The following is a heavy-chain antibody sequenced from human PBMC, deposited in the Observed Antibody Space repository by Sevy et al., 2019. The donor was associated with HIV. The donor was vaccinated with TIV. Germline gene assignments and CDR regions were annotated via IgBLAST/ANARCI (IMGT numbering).Heavy chain of an antibody. J-gene: IGHJ4*02. Sequence: GGSLRLSCTTSGFTFDDYAMSWFRQAPGKGLEWVAFIARNSYEAYGGTTDYAASVKGRFIISRDDSTSVAYLQMNSLKTEDTAVYYCTRGLATADTPEYYFDYWGQGTLVTVSS. V-gene: IGHV3-49*03. CDR3: TRGLATADTPEYYFDY. D-gene: IGHD5-12*01. CDR2: IARNSYEAYGGTT. CDR1: GFTFDDYA.